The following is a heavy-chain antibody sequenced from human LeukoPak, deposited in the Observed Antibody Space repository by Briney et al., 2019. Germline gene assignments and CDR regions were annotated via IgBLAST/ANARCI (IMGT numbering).Heavy chain of an antibody. V-gene: IGHV4-61*02. J-gene: IGHJ4*02. CDR2: ISSSGST. CDR3: ARGPGTINPYYFDY. D-gene: IGHD2-8*01. CDR1: GDSISSGDYY. Sequence: PSETLSLTCTVSGDSISSGDYYWSWIRQPAGKGLEWIGRISSSGSTNYNPSLKSRVTISVDTSKNQFSLKLSSVTAADTAVYYCARGPGTINPYYFDYWGQGTLVTVSS.